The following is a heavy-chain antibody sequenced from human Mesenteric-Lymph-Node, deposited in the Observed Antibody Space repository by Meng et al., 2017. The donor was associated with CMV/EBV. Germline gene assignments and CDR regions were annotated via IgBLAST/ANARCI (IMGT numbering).Heavy chain of an antibody. V-gene: IGHV3-7*01. CDR2: IKPDGSEK. J-gene: IGHJ4*02. CDR1: GFTFSSYY. CDR3: AREMSSGSLAFDY. D-gene: IGHD1-26*01. Sequence: GESLKISCAASGFTFSSYYMSWVRQAPGKGLEWVANIKPDGSEKFYMDSVKGRFTISRDNAKNTLYLQMNSLRAEDTAVYYCAREMSSGSLAFDYWGQGTLVTVSS.